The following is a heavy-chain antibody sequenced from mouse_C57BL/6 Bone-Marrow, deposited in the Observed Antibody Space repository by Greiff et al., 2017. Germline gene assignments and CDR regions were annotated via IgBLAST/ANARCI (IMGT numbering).Heavy chain of an antibody. J-gene: IGHJ2*01. CDR1: GFNIKDYY. CDR2: IDPEDGET. V-gene: IGHV14-2*01. D-gene: IGHD2-2*01. CDR3: ARDEGYDDIDY. Sequence: VQLKESGAELVKPGASVKLSCTASGFNIKDYYMHWVKQRTEQGLEWIGRIDPEDGETKYAPKFQGKATLTADTSSNTAYLQLSSLTSEDTAVYSGARDEGYDDIDYWGQGTTLTVSS.